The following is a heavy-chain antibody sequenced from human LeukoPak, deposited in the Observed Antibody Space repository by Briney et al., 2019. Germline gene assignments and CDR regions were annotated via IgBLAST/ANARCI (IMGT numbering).Heavy chain of an antibody. CDR1: LGSINNYY. J-gene: IGHJ4*02. Sequence: NSSETLSLTCKVSLGSINNYYWSWIRQAAGKGPEWIGRIHTSGTTYYSPSLKTRVTMSIDTSKNQFSLQLSAVSAADTAIYYCARVFGGNSLDFWGQGTLVAVSS. CDR2: IHTSGTT. CDR3: ARVFGGNSLDF. D-gene: IGHD1-26*01. V-gene: IGHV4-4*07.